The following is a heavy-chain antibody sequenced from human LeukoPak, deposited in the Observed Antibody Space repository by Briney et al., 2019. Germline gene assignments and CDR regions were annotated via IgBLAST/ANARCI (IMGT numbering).Heavy chain of an antibody. D-gene: IGHD2-2*01. V-gene: IGHV1-8*02. CDR2: MNPNSGNT. J-gene: IGHJ4*02. Sequence: ASVKVSCKASGGTFSSYAISWVRQAPGQGLEWMGWMNPNSGNTGYAQKFQGRVTMTRNTSISTAYMELSSLRSEDTAVYYCARSWEYQLLSLHFDYWGQGTLVTVSS. CDR3: ARSWEYQLLSLHFDY. CDR1: GGTFSSYA.